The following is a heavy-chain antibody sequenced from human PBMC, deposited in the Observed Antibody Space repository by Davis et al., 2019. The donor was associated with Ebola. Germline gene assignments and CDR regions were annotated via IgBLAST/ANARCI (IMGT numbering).Heavy chain of an antibody. CDR2: ISSAANTI. V-gene: IGHV3-11*01. D-gene: IGHD3-22*01. CDR3: ARWSNYYDSSGYLYYYYGMDV. Sequence: GGSLRLSCAASGFTFSDYSMSWIRQAPGKGLEWVSYISSAANTIYYADSVKGRFTISRDNTRNSLFLRMNSLRAEDTAVYYCARWSNYYDSSGYLYYYYGMDVWGQGTTVTVSS. J-gene: IGHJ6*02. CDR1: GFTFSDYS.